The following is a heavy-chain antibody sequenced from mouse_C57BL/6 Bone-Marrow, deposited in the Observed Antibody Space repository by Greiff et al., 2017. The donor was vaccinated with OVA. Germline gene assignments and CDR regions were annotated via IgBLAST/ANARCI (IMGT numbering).Heavy chain of an antibody. J-gene: IGHJ4*01. CDR2: ISSGSSTI. CDR1: GFTFSDYG. Sequence: EVQLQESGGGLVKPGGSLKLSCAASGFTFSDYGMHWVRQAPEKGLEWVAYISSGSSTIYYADTVKGRFTISRDNAKNTLFLQMTSLRSEDTAMYYCARHGSSPYYAMDYWGQGTSVTVSS. V-gene: IGHV5-17*01. CDR3: ARHGSSPYYAMDY. D-gene: IGHD1-1*01.